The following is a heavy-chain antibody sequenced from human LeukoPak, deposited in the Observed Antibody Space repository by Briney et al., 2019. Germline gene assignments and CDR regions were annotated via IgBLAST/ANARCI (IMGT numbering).Heavy chain of an antibody. CDR2: IYYSGST. D-gene: IGHD3-10*01. Sequence: PSETLSLTCTVSGDSINSGGYYWSWIRQYPGKGLEWVGHIYYSGSTYYNASLKSRLTLSVDTSRTQFSLKLTSLTAADTAMYYCARLAMVRGLDIWGQGTMVAVSS. CDR1: GDSINSGGYY. J-gene: IGHJ3*02. V-gene: IGHV4-31*03. CDR3: ARLAMVRGLDI.